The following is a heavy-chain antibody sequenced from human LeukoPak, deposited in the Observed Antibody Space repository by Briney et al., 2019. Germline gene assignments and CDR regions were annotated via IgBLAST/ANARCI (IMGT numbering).Heavy chain of an antibody. CDR2: IHNSGSS. CDR3: TRVTPGGLCDY. V-gene: IGHV4-4*08. D-gene: IGHD2-15*01. CDR1: GGSISGYY. J-gene: IGHJ4*02. Sequence: SETLSLTCTVFGGSISGYYWSWIRRPPGKGLEWIGDIHNSGSSNYNPSLKSRVTISIDTSKNHFSLKLSSVTAADTAVYYCTRVTPGGLCDYWGQGAQVTVSS.